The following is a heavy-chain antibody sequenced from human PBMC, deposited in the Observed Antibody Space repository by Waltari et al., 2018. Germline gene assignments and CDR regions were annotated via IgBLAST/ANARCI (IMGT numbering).Heavy chain of an antibody. CDR2: ISSSGSTI. D-gene: IGHD3-10*01. J-gene: IGHJ4*02. CDR1: GFTFSSYE. V-gene: IGHV3-48*03. CDR3: AREIATGSYDY. Sequence: EVQLVESGGGLVQPGGSLRLSCAASGFTFSSYERNWVRQAPGKGLEWVSYISSSGSTIYYADSVKGRFTISRDNAKNSLYLQMNSLRAEDTAVYYCAREIATGSYDYWGQGTLVTVSS.